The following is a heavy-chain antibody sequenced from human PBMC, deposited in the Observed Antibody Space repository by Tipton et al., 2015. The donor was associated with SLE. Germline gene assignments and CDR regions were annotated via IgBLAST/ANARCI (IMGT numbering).Heavy chain of an antibody. V-gene: IGHV1-18*01. CDR3: ARAVTPALYWYFDL. Sequence: QLVQSGAEVKNPGASVKVSCKASAYTFTTYSISWVRQAPGQGLEWMGWISTYNGNTNYAQKLQGRVTMTTGTSTSTAYMELRSLRSDATAVYYCARAVTPALYWYFDLWGRGTLVTVSS. CDR2: ISTYNGNT. D-gene: IGHD4-17*01. CDR1: AYTFTTYS. J-gene: IGHJ2*01.